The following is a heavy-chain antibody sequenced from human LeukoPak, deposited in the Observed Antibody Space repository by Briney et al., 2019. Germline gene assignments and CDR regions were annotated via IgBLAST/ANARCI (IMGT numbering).Heavy chain of an antibody. CDR2: IRYDGRNK. V-gene: IGHV3-30*02. J-gene: IGHJ4*02. Sequence: PGGSLTLSCAAAGLTFNNYGMHWVRQAPGKGLQWVAYIRYDGRNKYSADSVKGRFTIYRDNSKSTLYLQMNSLRPEDTAVYYCAKGGSNNWSFDNWGQGTLVTVSS. CDR1: GLTFNNYG. D-gene: IGHD1-1*01. CDR3: AKGGSNNWSFDN.